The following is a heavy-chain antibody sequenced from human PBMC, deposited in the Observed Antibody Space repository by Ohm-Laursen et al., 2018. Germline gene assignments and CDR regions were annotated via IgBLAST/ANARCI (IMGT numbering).Heavy chain of an antibody. Sequence: SLRLSCAASGFTFSTYPMSWVRQAPGKGLEWVAVISESGDITHYADSVKGRFTVSRDNSKNTLYLQMNSLRAEDTAVYYCANPRRPYSSGWYYFDYWGQGTLVTVSS. V-gene: IGHV3-23*01. J-gene: IGHJ4*02. CDR3: ANPRRPYSSGWYYFDY. CDR1: GFTFSTYP. CDR2: ISESGDIT. D-gene: IGHD6-19*01.